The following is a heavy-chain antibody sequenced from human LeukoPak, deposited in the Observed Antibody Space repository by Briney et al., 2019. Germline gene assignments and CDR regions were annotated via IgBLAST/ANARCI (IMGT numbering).Heavy chain of an antibody. Sequence: PGGSLRLSCAASGFTFSSYEMNWVRQAPGKGLEWVSSISSRGSTIYYADSVKGRFTISRDNAKNSLYLQMNSLRAADTAVYYWARRYCSTPSCLFDYWGQGTRVTVSS. V-gene: IGHV3-48*03. CDR3: ARRYCSTPSCLFDY. J-gene: IGHJ4*02. CDR2: ISSRGSTI. CDR1: GFTFSSYE. D-gene: IGHD2-2*01.